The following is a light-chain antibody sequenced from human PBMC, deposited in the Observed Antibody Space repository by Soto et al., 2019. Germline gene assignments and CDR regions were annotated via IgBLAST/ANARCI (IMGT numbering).Light chain of an antibody. V-gene: IGKV3-20*01. CDR3: QQYTTSSWT. J-gene: IGKJ1*01. Sequence: EVVLTQSPGTLSLSPGERATLSCRASQSVGSSYLAWYQQKPGQAPRVRIYGTSSRATGIPDRFSGSGSGTDFTLTISRLEPEDFAVYYCQQYTTSSWTFGQGTKVDIK. CDR1: QSVGSSY. CDR2: GTS.